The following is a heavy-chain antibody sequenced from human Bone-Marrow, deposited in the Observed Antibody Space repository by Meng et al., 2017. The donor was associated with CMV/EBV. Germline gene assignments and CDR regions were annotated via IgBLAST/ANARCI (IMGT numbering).Heavy chain of an antibody. CDR1: GGTFGSYT. CDR2: IIPILGIA. J-gene: IGHJ4*02. D-gene: IGHD1-26*01. CDR3: ARDHRKIYSGGYPRGDFFDL. V-gene: IGHV1-69*04. Sequence: SVKVSCKASGGTFGSYTISWVRQAPGQGLEWMGRIIPILGIANYAQKFQGRVTITADKSTSTAYMELSSLRSEDAAIYYCARDHRKIYSGGYPRGDFFDLWGQGTLVTVSS.